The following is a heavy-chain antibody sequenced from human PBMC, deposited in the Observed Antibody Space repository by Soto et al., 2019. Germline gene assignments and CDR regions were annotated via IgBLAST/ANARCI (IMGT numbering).Heavy chain of an antibody. D-gene: IGHD3-22*01. CDR1: GFTFSSYA. V-gene: IGHV3-23*01. CDR2: ISGSGGST. J-gene: IGHJ5*02. Sequence: GFLRLSCAASGFTFSSYAMSWVRQAPGKGLEWVSAISGSGGSTYYADSVKGRFTISRDNSKNTLYLQMNSLRAEDTAVYYCAKDRKWLSQMNWFDPWGQGTLVTVSS. CDR3: AKDRKWLSQMNWFDP.